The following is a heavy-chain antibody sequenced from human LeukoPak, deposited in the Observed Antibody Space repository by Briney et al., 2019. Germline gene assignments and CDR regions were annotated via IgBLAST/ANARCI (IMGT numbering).Heavy chain of an antibody. D-gene: IGHD3-10*01. CDR1: GFTVSSNY. CDR3: VRARGAGPGAHFDY. Sequence: GGSLRLSCAASGFTVSSNYMSWVRQAPGKGLEWVSVIYSGGSTYYADSVKGRFTISRDNAKNSLYLQMNSLRAEDAAAYYCVRARGAGPGAHFDYWGQGTLVTVSS. CDR2: IYSGGST. V-gene: IGHV3-53*01. J-gene: IGHJ4*02.